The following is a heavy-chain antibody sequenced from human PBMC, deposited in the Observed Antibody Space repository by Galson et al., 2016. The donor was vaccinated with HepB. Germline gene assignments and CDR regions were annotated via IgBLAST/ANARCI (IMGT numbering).Heavy chain of an antibody. CDR2: MNPNSGNT. V-gene: IGHV1-8*01. CDR1: GYTFASYD. J-gene: IGHJ3*02. CDR3: ARGLGYITIFGVVISPYDAFDI. Sequence: VKVSCKASGYTFASYDINWVRQATGQGLEWMGWMNPNSGNTGYAQKFQGRVTMSRNTSISTAYMELSSLRSEDTAVYYCARGLGYITIFGVVISPYDAFDIWGQGTTVTVAS. D-gene: IGHD3-3*01.